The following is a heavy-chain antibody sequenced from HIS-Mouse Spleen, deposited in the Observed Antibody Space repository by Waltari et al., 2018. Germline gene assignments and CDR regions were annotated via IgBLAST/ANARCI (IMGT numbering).Heavy chain of an antibody. D-gene: IGHD3-3*01. J-gene: IGHJ3*02. CDR1: GGSISSYY. CDR3: ARDFHDFWSGYYGGDKKHDAFDI. CDR2: IYTSGST. V-gene: IGHV4-4*07. Sequence: QVQLQESGPGLVKPSETLSLTCTVSGGSISSYYWSWIRQPAGKGLEWIWRIYTSGSTNYNPALKSRVTMSVDTSKNQFSLKLSSVTAADTAVYYCARDFHDFWSGYYGGDKKHDAFDIWGQGTMVTVSS.